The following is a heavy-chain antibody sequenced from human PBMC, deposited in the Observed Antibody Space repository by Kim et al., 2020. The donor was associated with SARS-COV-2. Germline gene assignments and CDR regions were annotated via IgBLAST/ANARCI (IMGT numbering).Heavy chain of an antibody. CDR2: IYYSGST. CDR3: VGDGSGWLIFDY. J-gene: IGHJ4*02. Sequence: SETLSLTCTVSGGSISSSSYYWGWIRQPPGKGLEWIGSIYYSGSTYYNPSLKSRVTISVDTSKNQFSLKLSSVTAADTAVYYCVGDGSGWLIFDYWGQGTLVTVSS. V-gene: IGHV4-39*01. D-gene: IGHD6-19*01. CDR1: GGSISSSSYY.